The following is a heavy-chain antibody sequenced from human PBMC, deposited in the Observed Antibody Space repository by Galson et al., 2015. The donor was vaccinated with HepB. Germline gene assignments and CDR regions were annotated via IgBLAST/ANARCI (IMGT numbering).Heavy chain of an antibody. J-gene: IGHJ3*02. Sequence: SLRLSCAASGFTFSDYYMSWIRQAPGKGLEWVSYISSSGSTIYYADSVKGRFTISRDNAENSLYLQMNSLRAEDTAVFYCARELVATISDAFDIWGQGTMVTVSS. V-gene: IGHV3-11*01. CDR3: ARELVATISDAFDI. CDR2: ISSSGSTI. D-gene: IGHD5-12*01. CDR1: GFTFSDYY.